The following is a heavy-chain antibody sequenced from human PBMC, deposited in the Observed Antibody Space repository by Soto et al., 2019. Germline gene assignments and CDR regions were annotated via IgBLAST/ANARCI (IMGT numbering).Heavy chain of an antibody. CDR1: GGSISSYY. J-gene: IGHJ4*02. CDR2: IYYSGST. V-gene: IGHV4-59*01. Sequence: PSETLSLTCTVSGGSISSYYWSWIRQPPGKGLEWIGYIYYSGSTNYNPSLKSRVTISVDTSKNQFSLKLSSVTAADTAVYYCARAPIFGVVYFYYWGQGTLVTVSS. CDR3: ARAPIFGVVYFYY. D-gene: IGHD3-3*01.